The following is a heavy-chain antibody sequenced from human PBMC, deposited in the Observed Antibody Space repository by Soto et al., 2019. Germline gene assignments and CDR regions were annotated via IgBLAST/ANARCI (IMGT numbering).Heavy chain of an antibody. CDR3: AKRKGDGSVIWYALDS. J-gene: IGHJ4*02. V-gene: IGHV3-30*18. CDR1: GFTFSNNA. D-gene: IGHD2-15*01. CDR2: VLYDGSKT. Sequence: QVQLVESGGGVVQPGRSLRLSCAASGFTFSNNAMHWVRQAPGKGLEWVAVVLYDGSKTYYADSVKGRFTISRDPSKNTLQLQMNSPRVEDTALYYCAKRKGDGSVIWYALDSWGQGTLVTVSS.